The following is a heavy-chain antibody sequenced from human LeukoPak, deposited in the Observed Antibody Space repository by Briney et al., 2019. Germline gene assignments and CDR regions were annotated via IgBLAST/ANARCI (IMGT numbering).Heavy chain of an antibody. D-gene: IGHD3-10*01. Sequence: PSETLSLTCTVSGGSISSSSYYWGWIRQPPGKGLEWIGSIYYTGSTNYNPSLKSRVTISVDTSKNQFSLKLSSVTAADTAVYYCARYGIWFGELSVWFDPWGQGTLVTVSS. CDR2: IYYTGST. CDR1: GGSISSSSYY. V-gene: IGHV4-39*07. CDR3: ARYGIWFGELSVWFDP. J-gene: IGHJ5*02.